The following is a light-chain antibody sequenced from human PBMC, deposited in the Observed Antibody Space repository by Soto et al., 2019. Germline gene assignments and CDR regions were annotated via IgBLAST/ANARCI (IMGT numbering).Light chain of an antibody. J-gene: IGKJ5*01. CDR2: GAS. CDR1: QSVSGN. CDR3: QQYNYRPPA. V-gene: IGKV3-15*01. Sequence: EIVMTQSPATLSVSPGERAALSCRASQSVSGNLAWYQQTPGQAPRLLIYGASTRATGIPARFSGSGFGTEFTLAISSLNSEHFAVYYCQQYNYRPPAFAQATRLEIK.